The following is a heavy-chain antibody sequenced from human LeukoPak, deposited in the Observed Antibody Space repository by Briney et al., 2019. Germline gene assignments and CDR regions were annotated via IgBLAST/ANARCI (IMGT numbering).Heavy chain of an antibody. J-gene: IGHJ4*02. Sequence: SETLSLTCTVSGGSISSGGYYWSWIRQPPGKGLEWIGYIYHSGSTYYNPSLKSRVTISVDTSKNQFSLKLSSVTAADTAVYYCAGGWGLLGAIWLNWGQGTLVTVSS. CDR3: AGGWGLLGAIWLN. CDR2: IYHSGST. D-gene: IGHD3-16*02. CDR1: GGSISSGGYY. V-gene: IGHV4-30-2*02.